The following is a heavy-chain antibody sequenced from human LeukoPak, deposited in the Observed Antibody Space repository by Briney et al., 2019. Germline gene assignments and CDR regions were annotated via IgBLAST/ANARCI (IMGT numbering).Heavy chain of an antibody. Sequence: SETLSLTCTVSGGSISSGSYSWSWIRQPAGKGLEWIGRIYTSGSTNYNPSLKSRVTMSVDTSKNQFSLKLSSVTAADTAVYYCARDSSGYYYQTGVFDYWGQGTLVTVSS. CDR2: IYTSGST. D-gene: IGHD3-22*01. V-gene: IGHV4-61*02. J-gene: IGHJ4*02. CDR1: GGSISSGSYS. CDR3: ARDSSGYYYQTGVFDY.